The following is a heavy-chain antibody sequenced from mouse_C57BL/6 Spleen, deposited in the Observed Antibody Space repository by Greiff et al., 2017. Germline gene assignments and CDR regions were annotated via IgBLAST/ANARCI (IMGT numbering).Heavy chain of an antibody. D-gene: IGHD2-2*01. J-gene: IGHJ2*01. V-gene: IGHV1-82*01. CDR3: ARTLYYGYDEGALGY. CDR1: GYAFSSSW. Sequence: QVQLQQSGPELVKPGASVKISCKASGYAFSSSWMNWVKQRPGKGLEWIGRLYPGDDDTTYNGKFKGKATLTADKSASTAYMRLSSLTSEDSAVSFCARTLYYGYDEGALGYWGQGTTLTVSS. CDR2: LYPGDDDT.